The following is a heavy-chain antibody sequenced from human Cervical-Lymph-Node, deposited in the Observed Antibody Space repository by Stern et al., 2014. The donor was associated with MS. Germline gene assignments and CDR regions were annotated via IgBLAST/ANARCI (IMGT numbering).Heavy chain of an antibody. CDR3: ARHGGPNWNHEAHNWFDP. D-gene: IGHD1-14*01. CDR1: KYNFNTHW. CDR2: IYPGNSAT. Sequence: EVQLLQSGAEVKKPGESLKISCKGSKYNFNTHWIAWVRQMPGKGLEWLGNIYPGNSATRYNPCLQGQVSISADKSITTAYLHFSSLKASDSAMYFCARHGGPNWNHEAHNWFDPWGQGTLVTVSS. V-gene: IGHV5-51*03. J-gene: IGHJ5*02.